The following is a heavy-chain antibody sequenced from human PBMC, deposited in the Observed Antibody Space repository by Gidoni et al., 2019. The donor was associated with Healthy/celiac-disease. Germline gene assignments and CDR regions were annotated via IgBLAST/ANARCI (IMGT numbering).Heavy chain of an antibody. CDR2: INPGYSET. CDR3: ARHQLSGYYLDVFDI. V-gene: IGHV5-51*01. J-gene: IGHJ3*02. D-gene: IGHD3-22*01. CDR1: GSSFTSYW. Sequence: EVQLVQSGAEVKKPGESLKISCKGSGSSFTSYWIGWGRQMPGKGLEWMGSINPGYSETRDSPSFQGQVTISADKSISTAYLQWSSLKASDTAIYYCARHQLSGYYLDVFDIWGLGTMVTVSS.